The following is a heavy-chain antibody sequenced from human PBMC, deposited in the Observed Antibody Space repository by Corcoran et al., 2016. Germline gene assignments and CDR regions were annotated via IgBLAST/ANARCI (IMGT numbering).Heavy chain of an antibody. CDR2: IKTDGSGT. CDR1: GFTFSAYW. D-gene: IGHD3-22*01. Sequence: EVQLVESGGGLVQPGGSLRLSCAASGFTFSAYWMHWVRQAPGKGLVWVSRIKTDGSGTSYADSVKGRFTISRDNAKNTLYLQMNSLRAEDTAVYYCVRDGLSGSSGSFLLYYYYYGMDVWGQGTTVTVSS. J-gene: IGHJ6*02. CDR3: VRDGLSGSSGSFLLYYYYYGMDV. V-gene: IGHV3-74*01.